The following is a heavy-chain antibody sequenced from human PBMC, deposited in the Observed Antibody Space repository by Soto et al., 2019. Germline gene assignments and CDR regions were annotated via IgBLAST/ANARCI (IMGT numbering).Heavy chain of an antibody. CDR2: ISDDGSNK. V-gene: IGHV3-30*03. CDR1: GLIFSNYG. Sequence: QVQLVESGGGVVQPGRSLRLSCAVSGLIFSNYGMHWVRQAPGKGLEWVAVISDDGSNKYYAVSVKGRFAISRDSPNNPLYLQMNSLRGEDTAVYYCASPRQPYYYYFGMDVWGQGTTVTVSS. J-gene: IGHJ6*02. D-gene: IGHD2-2*01. CDR3: ASPRQPYYYYFGMDV.